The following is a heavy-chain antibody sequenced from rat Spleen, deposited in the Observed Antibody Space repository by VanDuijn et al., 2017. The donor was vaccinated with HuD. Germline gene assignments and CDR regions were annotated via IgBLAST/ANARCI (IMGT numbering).Heavy chain of an antibody. CDR1: GFTFSDYN. J-gene: IGHJ1*01. CDR2: IVDDGSNT. D-gene: IGHD1-12*03. CDR3: ARHAYYDGYYHWYFDF. V-gene: IGHV5-7*01. Sequence: EVQLVESGGGLVQPGSSLKLSCAASGFTFSDYNMAWVRQAPKKGLEWVAAIVDDGSNTFYRDSVKGRFTISRDNAKSTLYLQVDSLGSEDTATYYCARHAYYDGYYHWYFDFWGPGTMVTVSS.